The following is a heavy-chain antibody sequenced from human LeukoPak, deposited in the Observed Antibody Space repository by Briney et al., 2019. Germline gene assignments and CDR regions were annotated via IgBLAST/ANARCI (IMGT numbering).Heavy chain of an antibody. D-gene: IGHD3-3*01. CDR1: GFSFSNYR. J-gene: IGHJ4*02. Sequence: GGSPRLSCVASGFSFSNYRMSWVRQAPGKGLEWVANIKEEGSEKDYVDSVKGRFTISRDNARNSLFLQMNSLRVDDTAVYYCVRLLRPDFWSGFFFDHWGQGTLLTVSS. V-gene: IGHV3-7*01. CDR3: VRLLRPDFWSGFFFDH. CDR2: IKEEGSEK.